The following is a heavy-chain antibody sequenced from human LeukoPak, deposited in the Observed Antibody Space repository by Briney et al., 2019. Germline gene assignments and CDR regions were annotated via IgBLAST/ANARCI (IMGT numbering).Heavy chain of an antibody. CDR3: AKVYCSSTSCYNDY. V-gene: IGHV4-39*01. CDR2: IYYSGST. CDR1: GDSVTSSSYY. Sequence: PSETLSLTCTVSGDSVTSSSYYWAWIRQAPGKGLECVASIYYSGSTYYNPSLKSRVTISIDTSKNQFSLNLSSVTAADTAVYYCAKVYCSSTSCYNDYWGQGTLVTVSS. J-gene: IGHJ4*02. D-gene: IGHD2-2*01.